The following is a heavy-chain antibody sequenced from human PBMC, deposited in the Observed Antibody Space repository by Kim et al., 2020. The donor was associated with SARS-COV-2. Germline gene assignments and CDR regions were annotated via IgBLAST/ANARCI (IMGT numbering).Heavy chain of an antibody. V-gene: IGHV3-66*01. Sequence: GGSLRLSCAASGFTVNSKYMSWVRQAPGKGLEWVSVIYTSGATYYADSVKGRFTISRDSAKNMLYLQMDSLRVDDTAVYYCTRDGGLYSGSYYDFAYWGPGTLVTVSS. CDR3: TRDGGLYSGSYYDFAY. D-gene: IGHD1-26*01. J-gene: IGHJ4*02. CDR2: IYTSGAT. CDR1: GFTVNSKY.